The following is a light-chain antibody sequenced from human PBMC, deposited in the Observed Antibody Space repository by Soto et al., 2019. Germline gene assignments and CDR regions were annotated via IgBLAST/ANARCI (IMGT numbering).Light chain of an antibody. Sequence: DIPMTQSLATLSASVGDRVIITCRASQSISTWFAWYQQKPGKAPKVLIYDASSLESGVPSRFSGSGSGTQFTLTISSLQPDDFATYYCQQYKNYLTFGPGTKVDIK. J-gene: IGKJ3*01. CDR3: QQYKNYLT. CDR1: QSISTW. CDR2: DAS. V-gene: IGKV1-5*01.